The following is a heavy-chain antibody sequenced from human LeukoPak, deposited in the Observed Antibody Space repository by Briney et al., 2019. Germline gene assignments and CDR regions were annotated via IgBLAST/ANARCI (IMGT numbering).Heavy chain of an antibody. CDR1: GGSFSGYY. V-gene: IGHV4-34*01. Sequence: SETLSLTCAVYGGSFSGYYWSWIRQPPGKGLEWIGEINHSGSTNYNPSLKSRVTISVDTSKNQFSLKLSSVTAADTAVYYCARSYQLLLNWGQGTLVTVSS. D-gene: IGHD2-2*01. CDR2: INHSGST. J-gene: IGHJ4*02. CDR3: ARSYQLLLN.